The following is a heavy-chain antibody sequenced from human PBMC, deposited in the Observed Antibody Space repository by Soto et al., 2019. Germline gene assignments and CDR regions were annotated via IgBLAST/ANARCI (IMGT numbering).Heavy chain of an antibody. CDR1: GFTFSNAW. Sequence: GGSLRLSCAASGFTFSNAWMNWVRQAPGKGLEWVGRIKSKTDGGTTDYAAPVKGRFTISRDGSKNTLYLQMNSLKTEDTAVYYCTTPVDSDSYYYYGMDVWGQGTTVTVSS. CDR3: TTPVDSDSYYYYGMDV. CDR2: IKSKTDGGTT. V-gene: IGHV3-15*07. D-gene: IGHD5-12*01. J-gene: IGHJ6*02.